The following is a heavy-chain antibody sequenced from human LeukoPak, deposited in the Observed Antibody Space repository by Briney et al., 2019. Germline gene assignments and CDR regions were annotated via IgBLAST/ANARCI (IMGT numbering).Heavy chain of an antibody. J-gene: IGHJ6*02. CDR3: ARGGGIAMTRYGMDV. CDR1: GFTFSSYA. V-gene: IGHV3-30-3*01. Sequence: GGSLRLSCAASGFTFSSYAMHWVRQAPGKGLEWVAVISYDGSNKYYADSVKGRFTISRDNAKNSLYLQMNSLRAEDTAVYYCARGGGIAMTRYGMDVWGQGTTVTVSS. D-gene: IGHD6-13*01. CDR2: ISYDGSNK.